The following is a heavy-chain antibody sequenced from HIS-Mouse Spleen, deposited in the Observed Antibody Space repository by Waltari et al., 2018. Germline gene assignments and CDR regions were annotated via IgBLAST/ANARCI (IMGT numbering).Heavy chain of an antibody. J-gene: IGHJ4*02. Sequence: QVQLVQSGAEVKKPGASVTVSCKASGYTFTVYHSHWVRPVPGQGLEWMGWINPNSGGTNYAQKFQGRVTMTRDTSISTAYMELSRLRSDDTAVYYCARGSGSWYGYWGQGTLVTVSS. CDR3: ARGSGSWYGY. D-gene: IGHD6-13*01. V-gene: IGHV1-2*02. CDR2: INPNSGGT. CDR1: GYTFTVYH.